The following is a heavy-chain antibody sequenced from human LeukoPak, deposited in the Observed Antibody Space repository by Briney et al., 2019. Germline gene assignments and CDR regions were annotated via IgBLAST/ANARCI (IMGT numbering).Heavy chain of an antibody. CDR1: GYTFTSYY. CDR3: ARGSMTYYDFWSGYYRHQEHFDY. Sequence: ASVKVSCKASGYTFTSYYMHWVRQAPGQGLEWMGIINPSGGSTSYAQKFQGRVTMTRDTSTSTVYMELSSLRSEDTAVYYCARGSMTYYDFWSGYYRHQEHFDYWGQGTLVTVSS. J-gene: IGHJ4*02. CDR2: INPSGGST. V-gene: IGHV1-46*01. D-gene: IGHD3-3*01.